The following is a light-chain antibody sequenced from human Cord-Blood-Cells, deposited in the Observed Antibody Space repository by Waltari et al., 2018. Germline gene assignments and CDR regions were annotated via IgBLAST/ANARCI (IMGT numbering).Light chain of an antibody. J-gene: IGLJ2*01. CDR2: EGR. CDR3: CSYAGSSTYVV. CDR1: SRDVGSDHL. V-gene: IGLV2-23*01. Sequence: QSALTQPASVSGSPGQSITISCTGTSRDVGSDHLVSCYQQPPGKAPNLMIYEGRKRPSGVSNRFSGSKSGNTASLTISGLQAEDEADYYCCSYAGSSTYVVFGGGTKLTVL.